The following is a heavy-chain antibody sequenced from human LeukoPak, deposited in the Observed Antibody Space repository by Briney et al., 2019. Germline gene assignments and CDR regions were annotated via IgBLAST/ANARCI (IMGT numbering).Heavy chain of an antibody. CDR1: GFTFSSYG. CDR2: ISYDGSNK. CDR3: AKGGYSSSADYFQH. Sequence: GGSLRLSCATSGFTFSSYGMHWVRQAPGKGLEWVAVISYDGSNKYYADSVEGRFTISRDNSKNTLYLQMNSLRAEDTAVYYCAKGGYSSSADYFQHWGQGTLVTVSS. D-gene: IGHD6-13*01. V-gene: IGHV3-30*18. J-gene: IGHJ1*01.